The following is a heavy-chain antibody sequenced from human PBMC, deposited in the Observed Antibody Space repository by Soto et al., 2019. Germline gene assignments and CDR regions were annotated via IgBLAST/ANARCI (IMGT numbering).Heavy chain of an antibody. CDR2: IYYSGST. Sequence: PSEILSLTYTVSGGSVSSGSYYWSWIRQPPGKGLEWIGYIYYSGSTNYNPSLKSRVTISVDTSKNQFSLKLSSVTAVDTAVYYCARVNYYDRSGDSDYWVQGTLVTVSS. J-gene: IGHJ4*02. CDR1: GGSVSSGSYY. CDR3: ARVNYYDRSGDSDY. V-gene: IGHV4-61*01. D-gene: IGHD3-22*01.